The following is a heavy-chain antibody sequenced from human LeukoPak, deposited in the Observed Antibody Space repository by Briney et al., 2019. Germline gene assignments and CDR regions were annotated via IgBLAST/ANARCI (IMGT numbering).Heavy chain of an antibody. D-gene: IGHD1-7*01. J-gene: IGHJ4*02. CDR2: INGSGGST. V-gene: IGHV3-23*01. CDR1: GFTFSSYA. CDR3: AKDREGTIADYFDY. Sequence: GGSLRLSCAASGFTFSSYAMSWVRQAPGKGLEWVSSINGSGGSTYYADSVKGRFTISRDNSKNTLYLQMNSLRGEDTAVYYCAKDREGTIADYFDYWGQGTLVTVSS.